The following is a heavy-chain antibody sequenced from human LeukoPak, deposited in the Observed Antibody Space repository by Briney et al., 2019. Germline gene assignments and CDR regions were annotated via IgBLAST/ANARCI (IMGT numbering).Heavy chain of an antibody. CDR2: IRYDGSNK. D-gene: IGHD3-22*01. CDR3: AKDRNDSSGYSFDY. Sequence: GGSLRLSCAASGFTFSSYGMHWVRQAPGKGLEWVAFIRYDGSNKYYAGSVKGRFTISRDNSKNTLYLQMNSLRAEDTAVYYCAKDRNDSSGYSFDYWGQGTLVTVSS. V-gene: IGHV3-30*02. CDR1: GFTFSSYG. J-gene: IGHJ4*02.